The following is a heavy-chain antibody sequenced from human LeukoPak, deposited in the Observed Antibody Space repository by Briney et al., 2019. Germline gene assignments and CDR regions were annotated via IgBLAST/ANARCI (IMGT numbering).Heavy chain of an antibody. CDR1: GFTVSSNY. CDR2: IYSGGST. V-gene: IGHV3-66*01. J-gene: IGHJ6*02. Sequence: PGGSLRLSCAPSGFTVSSNYMSWVRQPPGKGLEWVSVIYSGGSTYYADSVKGRFTISRDNSKNTLYLQMNSLRAEDTAVYYCARDPPERSAYYYGMDVWGQGTTVTVSS. D-gene: IGHD2-15*01. CDR3: ARDPPERSAYYYGMDV.